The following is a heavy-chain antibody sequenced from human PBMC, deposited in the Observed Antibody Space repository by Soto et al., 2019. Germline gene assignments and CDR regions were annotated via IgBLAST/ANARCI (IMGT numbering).Heavy chain of an antibody. V-gene: IGHV3-30-3*02. CDR3: ANEHYDFWSGYSTGYFDY. J-gene: IGHJ4*02. CDR2: ISYDGSNK. CDR1: GFTFSSYA. Sequence: PGGSLRLSCAASGFTFSSYAMHWVRQAPGKGLEWVVVISYDGSNKYYADSVKGRFTISRDNSKNTLYLQMNSLRAEDTAVYYCANEHYDFWSGYSTGYFDYWGQGTLVTVSS. D-gene: IGHD3-3*01.